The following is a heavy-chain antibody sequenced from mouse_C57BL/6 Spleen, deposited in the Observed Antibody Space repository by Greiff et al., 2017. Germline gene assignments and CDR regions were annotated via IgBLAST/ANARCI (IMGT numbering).Heavy chain of an antibody. Sequence: QVQLQQSGAELVKPGASVKISCKASGYAFSSSWMNWVKQRPGKGLEWIGRIYPGDGDTNYNGKFKGKATLTADKSSSTAYMQLSSLTSEDSAVYFCARAGNFYAMDYWGQGTSVTVSS. V-gene: IGHV1-82*01. CDR2: IYPGDGDT. CDR1: GYAFSSSW. CDR3: ARAGNFYAMDY. J-gene: IGHJ4*01. D-gene: IGHD2-1*01.